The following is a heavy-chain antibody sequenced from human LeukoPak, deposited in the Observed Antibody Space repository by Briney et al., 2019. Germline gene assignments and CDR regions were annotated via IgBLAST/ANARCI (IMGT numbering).Heavy chain of an antibody. V-gene: IGHV1-18*01. D-gene: IGHD3-10*01. J-gene: IGHJ5*02. Sequence: ASVKVSCKASGYSFTSYGISWVRQAPGQGLEWMGWISTYNANTNYALKLQGRVTMTTDTSTSTAYMELRSLRSDDTAVYYCARVLVDVLLWFGEPLNWFDPWGQGTLVTVSS. CDR1: GYSFTSYG. CDR2: ISTYNANT. CDR3: ARVLVDVLLWFGEPLNWFDP.